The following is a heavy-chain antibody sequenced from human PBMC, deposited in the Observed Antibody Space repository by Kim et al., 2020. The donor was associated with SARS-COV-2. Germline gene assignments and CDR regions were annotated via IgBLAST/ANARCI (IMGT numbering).Heavy chain of an antibody. D-gene: IGHD6-13*01. V-gene: IGHV3-30-3*01. CDR1: GFTFSSYA. CDR2: ISYDGSNK. J-gene: IGHJ6*02. Sequence: GGSLRLSCAASGFTFSSYAMHWVRQAPGKGLEWVAVISYDGSNKYYADSVKGRFTISRDNSKNTLYLQMNSLRAEDTAVYYCARDIENSSSWYEGYYYYYYGMDVWGQGTTVTVSS. CDR3: ARDIENSSSWYEGYYYYYYGMDV.